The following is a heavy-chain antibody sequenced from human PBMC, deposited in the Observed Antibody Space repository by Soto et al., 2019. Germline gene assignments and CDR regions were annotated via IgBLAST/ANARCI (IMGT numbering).Heavy chain of an antibody. CDR1: GGSISSSSYY. CDR2: IYYSGST. CDR3: ARLMDLRGSYDY. J-gene: IGHJ4*02. V-gene: IGHV4-39*01. D-gene: IGHD1-26*01. Sequence: SETLSLTCTVSGGSISSSSYYWGWIRQPPGKGLEWIGSIYYSGSTYYNPSLKSRVTISVDTSKNQFSLKLSSVTAADTAVYYCARLMDLRGSYDYWGQGTLVTVSS.